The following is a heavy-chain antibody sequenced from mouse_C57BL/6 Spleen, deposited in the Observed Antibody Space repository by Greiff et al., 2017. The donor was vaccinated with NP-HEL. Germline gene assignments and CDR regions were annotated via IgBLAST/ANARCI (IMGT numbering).Heavy chain of an antibody. V-gene: IGHV1-58*01. J-gene: IGHJ1*03. Sequence: VQLQQSGAELVRPGSSVKMSCKTSGYTFTSYGINWVKQRPGQGLEWIGYIYIGNGYTEYNEKFKGKATLSSDTSSSTAYMQLSSLTSKDSAIYFSARGHYYGSSYWYFDVWGTGTTVTVSS. CDR1: GYTFTSYG. CDR2: IYIGNGYT. CDR3: ARGHYYGSSYWYFDV. D-gene: IGHD1-1*01.